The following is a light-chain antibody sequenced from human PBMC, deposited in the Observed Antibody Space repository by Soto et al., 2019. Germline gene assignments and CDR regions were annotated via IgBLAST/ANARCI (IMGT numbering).Light chain of an antibody. CDR3: GTWESDLSVWV. CDR2: DND. CDR1: GSNIGSNS. V-gene: IGLV1-51*01. Sequence: QSVLTQPPSVSAAPGQTVTISCSGGGSNIGSNSVSWYQQVPGTAPTLLLYDNDKRPSGIPDRFSGSKSGTSATLGITGLQTADEADYYCGTWESDLSVWVFGGGTKLTVL. J-gene: IGLJ3*02.